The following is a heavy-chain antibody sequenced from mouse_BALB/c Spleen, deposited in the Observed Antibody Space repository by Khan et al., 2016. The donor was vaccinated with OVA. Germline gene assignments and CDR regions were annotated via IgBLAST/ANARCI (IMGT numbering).Heavy chain of an antibody. CDR2: IHYSGGT. J-gene: IGHJ3*01. V-gene: IGHV3-1*02. CDR3: AGGFPTY. Sequence: EVQLQESGPDLVKPSQSLSLTCTVTGYSITSAYSWHWIRQFPGNKLEWMGYIHYSGGTSYNPSLKSPISITRDTSKNPSFLQLNSVTTEDTATYYCAGGFPTYWGQGTLVTVSA. CDR1: GYSITSAYS.